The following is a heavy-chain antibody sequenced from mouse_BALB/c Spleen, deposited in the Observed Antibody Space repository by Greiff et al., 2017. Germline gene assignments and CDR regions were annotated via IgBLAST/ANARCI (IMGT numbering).Heavy chain of an antibody. J-gene: IGHJ4*01. CDR2: IDPYNGGT. Sequence: VQLQQSGPELGKPGASVKISCKASGYSFTGYNMYWVKQSHRKSLEWIGYIDPYNGGTSYNQKSKGKATLTVDKSSSTAYMHLNSLTSEDSAIYYCARSDGFYAMDYWGQGTSVTVSS. V-gene: IGHV1S135*01. CDR3: ARSDGFYAMDY. D-gene: IGHD2-3*01. CDR1: GYSFTGYN.